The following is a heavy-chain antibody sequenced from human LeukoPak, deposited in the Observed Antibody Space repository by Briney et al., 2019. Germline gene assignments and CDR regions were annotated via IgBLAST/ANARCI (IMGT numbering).Heavy chain of an antibody. CDR2: TYYRSKWYS. D-gene: IGHD6-19*01. J-gene: IGHJ4*02. CDR1: GDSVSSINGA. Sequence: SQTLSLTCAISGDSVSSINGAWNWVRQSPSRGLEWLGRTYYRSKWYSDYAVPIQGRMSINPDKSKNQFTLHLFSVTPDDTAVYYCARDVATTGWYTFDYWGQGTRVTVSS. V-gene: IGHV6-1*01. CDR3: ARDVATTGWYTFDY.